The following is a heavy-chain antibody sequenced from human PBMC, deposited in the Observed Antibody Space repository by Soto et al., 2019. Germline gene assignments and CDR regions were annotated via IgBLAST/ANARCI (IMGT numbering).Heavy chain of an antibody. D-gene: IGHD4-17*01. CDR3: ARDADYGDYVFAFDI. Sequence: KASETLSLTCTVSGGSISSYYWSWIRQPPGKGLEWIGYIYYSGSTNYNPSLKSRVTISVDTSKNQFSLKLSSVTAADTAVYYCARDADYGDYVFAFDIWGQGTMVTVSS. V-gene: IGHV4-59*01. J-gene: IGHJ3*02. CDR1: GGSISSYY. CDR2: IYYSGST.